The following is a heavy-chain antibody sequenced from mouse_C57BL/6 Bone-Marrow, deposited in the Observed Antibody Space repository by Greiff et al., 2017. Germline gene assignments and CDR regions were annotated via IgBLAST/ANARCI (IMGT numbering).Heavy chain of an antibody. V-gene: IGHV1-5*01. CDR1: GYTFTSYW. CDR2: IYPGNSDT. Sequence: VQLQQSGTVLARPGASVKMSCKTSGYTFTSYWMHWVKQRPGQGLEWIGAIYPGNSDTSYNQKFKGKANLTAVTSASTAYMELSSLTNDDSAVYYCTTLYSNSYYFDYWGQGTTLTVSS. CDR3: TTLYSNSYYFDY. D-gene: IGHD2-5*01. J-gene: IGHJ2*01.